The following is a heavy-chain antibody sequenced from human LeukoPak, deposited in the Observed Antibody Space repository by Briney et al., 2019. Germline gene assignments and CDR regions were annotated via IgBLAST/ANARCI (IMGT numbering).Heavy chain of an antibody. V-gene: IGHV3-9*01. CDR1: GFTFDDYA. CDR2: ISWNSGSI. CDR3: AKAFSQTTVLTTFDY. Sequence: GGSLRLSCAASGFTFDDYAMHWVRQAPGKGLEWVSGISWNSGSIGYADSVKGRFTIPRDNAKNSLYLQMNSLRAEDTALYYCAKAFSQTTVLTTFDYWGQGTLVTVSS. D-gene: IGHD4-23*01. J-gene: IGHJ4*02.